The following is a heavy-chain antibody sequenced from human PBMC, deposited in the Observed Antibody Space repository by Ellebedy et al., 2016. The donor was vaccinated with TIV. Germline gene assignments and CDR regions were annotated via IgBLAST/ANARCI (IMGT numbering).Heavy chain of an antibody. CDR1: GYTFTSYY. Sequence: ASVKVSXXASGYTFTSYYLHCVRHAPAQRLEWLGIIYPSDGDTRYAQKFQGRVTMTRNTSTSRVYMELSSLRSDDAAVYYCARTPRIAARYPYEYWGQGTLVTVSS. CDR3: ARTPRIAARYPYEY. D-gene: IGHD6-6*01. J-gene: IGHJ4*02. V-gene: IGHV1-46*01. CDR2: IYPSDGDT.